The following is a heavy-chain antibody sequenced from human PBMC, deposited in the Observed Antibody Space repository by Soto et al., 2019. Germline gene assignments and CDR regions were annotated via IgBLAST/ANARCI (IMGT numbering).Heavy chain of an antibody. CDR2: IYYSGST. Sequence: SQTLSLTCTVSGGSISSGGYYWSWIRQHPGKGLEWIGYIYYSGSTYYNPSLKSRVTISVDTSKNQFSLKLSSVTAADTAVYYSARSFGDAAAHPFDYWGQGTLVTVSS. CDR3: ARSFGDAAAHPFDY. J-gene: IGHJ4*02. V-gene: IGHV4-31*03. D-gene: IGHD6-13*01. CDR1: GGSISSGGYY.